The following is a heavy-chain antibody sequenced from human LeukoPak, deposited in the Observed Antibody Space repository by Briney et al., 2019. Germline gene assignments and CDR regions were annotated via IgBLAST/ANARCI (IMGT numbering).Heavy chain of an antibody. CDR1: GDSISSGSYY. J-gene: IGHJ4*02. CDR2: IYYSGST. Sequence: SETLSLTCTVSGDSISSGSYYWSWIRQPPGKGLEWIGSIYYSGSTYYNPSLKSRVTISVDTSKNQFSLKLSSVTAADTAVYYCARHIGNGYSYGYLTKYYFDYWGQGTLVTVSS. V-gene: IGHV4-39*01. D-gene: IGHD5-18*01. CDR3: ARHIGNGYSYGYLTKYYFDY.